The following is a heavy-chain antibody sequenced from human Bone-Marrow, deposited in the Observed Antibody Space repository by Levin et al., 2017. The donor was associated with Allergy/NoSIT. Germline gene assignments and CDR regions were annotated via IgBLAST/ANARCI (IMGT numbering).Heavy chain of an antibody. CDR3: ARIGGYCSSTSCPPYYYGMDV. CDR2: IDWDDDK. Sequence: QTLSLTCTFSGFSLSTSGMWVSWIRQPPGKALEWLARIDWDDDKYYSTSLKTRLTISKDTSKNQVVLTMTNMDPVDTATYYCARIGGYCSSTSCPPYYYGMDVWGQGTTVTVSS. V-gene: IGHV2-70*11. D-gene: IGHD2-2*01. J-gene: IGHJ6*02. CDR1: GFSLSTSGMW.